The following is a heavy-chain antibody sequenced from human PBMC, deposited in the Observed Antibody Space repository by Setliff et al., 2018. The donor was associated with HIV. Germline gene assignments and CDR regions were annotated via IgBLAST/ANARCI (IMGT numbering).Heavy chain of an antibody. D-gene: IGHD3-22*01. J-gene: IGHJ3*02. V-gene: IGHV1-69*05. Sequence: RASVKVSCKASGGTFSSYAISWVRQAPGQGLEWMGGIIPIFGTANYAQKFQGRVTITTDESTSTAYMELSSLRSEDTAVYYCARKGGSSGYYSLIGDAFDIWGQGTMVTVSS. CDR3: ARKGGSSGYYSLIGDAFDI. CDR1: GGTFSSYA. CDR2: IIPIFGTA.